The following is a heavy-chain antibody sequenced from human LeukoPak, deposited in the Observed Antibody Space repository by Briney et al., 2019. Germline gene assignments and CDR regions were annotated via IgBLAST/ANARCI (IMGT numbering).Heavy chain of an antibody. J-gene: IGHJ5*02. CDR1: GYTFTSYY. CDR2: INPSGGST. V-gene: IGHV1-46*01. Sequence: GASVKVSCKASGYTFTSYYMHWVRQAPGQGLEWMGIINPSGGSTSYAQKFQGRVTMTRNTSISTAYMELSSLRSEDTAVYYCARSPSRRPRYCSGGSCHNWFDPWGQGTLVTVSS. D-gene: IGHD2-15*01. CDR3: ARSPSRRPRYCSGGSCHNWFDP.